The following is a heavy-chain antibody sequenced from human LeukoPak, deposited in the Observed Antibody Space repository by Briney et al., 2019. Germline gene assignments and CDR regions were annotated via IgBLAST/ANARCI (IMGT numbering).Heavy chain of an antibody. CDR1: GFIFNNYA. V-gene: IGHV3-9*01. CDR3: AKDNRRHYTSGPNPDSLH. J-gene: IGHJ4*02. Sequence: GGSLGLSRAGSGFIFNNYAMHWVRQPPGKGLEWVSGISWNSGSIDYADSVKGRFTISRDNAKNSLYLQMNSLRVEDTAFYYCAKDNRRHYTSGPNPDSLHWGQGALVTVSS. CDR2: ISWNSGSI. D-gene: IGHD6-19*01.